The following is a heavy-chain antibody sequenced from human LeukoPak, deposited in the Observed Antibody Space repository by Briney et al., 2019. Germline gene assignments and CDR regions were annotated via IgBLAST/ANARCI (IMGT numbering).Heavy chain of an antibody. CDR3: ASSKYGSGSHNWFDP. V-gene: IGHV3-53*01. J-gene: IGHJ5*02. Sequence: PGGSLRLSCAASGFTVSSNYMTWVRQAPGKGLEWVSVIHSGGGTYYADSVRGRFTISRDNSKNPLYLQMSSLRAEDTAVYYCASSKYGSGSHNWFDPWGQGTLVTVSS. CDR2: IHSGGGT. D-gene: IGHD3-10*01. CDR1: GFTVSSNY.